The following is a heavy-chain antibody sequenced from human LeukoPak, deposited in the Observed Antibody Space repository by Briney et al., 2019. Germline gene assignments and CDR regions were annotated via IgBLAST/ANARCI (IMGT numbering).Heavy chain of an antibody. CDR2: MSYDGSNK. J-gene: IGHJ4*02. D-gene: IGHD6-19*01. CDR1: GFTFSSYG. Sequence: GGSLRLSCAASGFTFSSYGMHWVRQAPGHGLEWVAVMSYDGSNKYYADSVKGRFTISRDNSKNTLYLQMNSLRAEDTAVYYCANLEAVAGSGHFDYWGQGTLVTVSS. V-gene: IGHV3-30*18. CDR3: ANLEAVAGSGHFDY.